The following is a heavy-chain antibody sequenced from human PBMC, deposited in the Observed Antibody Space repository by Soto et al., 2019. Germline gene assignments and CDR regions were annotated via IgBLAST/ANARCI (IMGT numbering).Heavy chain of an antibody. CDR2: IYYSGST. CDR1: GGSISSSSYY. Sequence: KPSETLSLTCTVSGGSISSSSYYWAWVRQPPGKGPEWIGSIYYSGSTYYNPSLKSRVTISVDTSKNQFSLKLSSVTAADTAVYYCARRKLSSSWYSWFDPWGQGTLVTVSS. J-gene: IGHJ5*02. D-gene: IGHD6-13*01. V-gene: IGHV4-39*01. CDR3: ARRKLSSSWYSWFDP.